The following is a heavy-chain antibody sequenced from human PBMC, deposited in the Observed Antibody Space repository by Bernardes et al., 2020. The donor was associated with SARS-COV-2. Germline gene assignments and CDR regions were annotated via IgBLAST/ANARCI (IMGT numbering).Heavy chain of an antibody. V-gene: IGHV1-3*01. CDR2: INAGNGNT. J-gene: IGHJ3*02. D-gene: IGHD3-10*01. CDR3: ARRERITMVRGVILDAFDI. Sequence: ASVKVSCKASGYTFTSYAMHWVRQAPGQRLEWMGWINAGNGNTTYSQKFQGRVTITRDTSASTAYMELSSLRSEDTAVYYCARRERITMVRGVILDAFDIWGQGTMVTVSS. CDR1: GYTFTSYA.